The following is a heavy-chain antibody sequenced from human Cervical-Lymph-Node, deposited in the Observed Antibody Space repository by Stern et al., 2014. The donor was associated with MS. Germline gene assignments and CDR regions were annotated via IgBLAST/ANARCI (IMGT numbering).Heavy chain of an antibody. CDR1: GYTFTGYY. CDR2: IIPDSGRA. D-gene: IGHD6-6*01. Sequence: MQLVESGAEVKKPGASVKVSCKASGYTFTGYYLHWVRQAPGQGLEWMGRIIPDSGRANYAQNFQGRVTMTRDTSISTAYMELSSLTSDDTAVYYCARDSAYSSSSSDYWGQGSLVTVSS. J-gene: IGHJ4*02. CDR3: ARDSAYSSSSSDY. V-gene: IGHV1-2*06.